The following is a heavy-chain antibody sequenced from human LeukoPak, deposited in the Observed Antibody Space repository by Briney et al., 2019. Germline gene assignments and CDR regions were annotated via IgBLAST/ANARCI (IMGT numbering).Heavy chain of an antibody. D-gene: IGHD2-8*01. Sequence: ASVKVSCKASGYTFTSYYMHWVQQAPGQGLEWMGWINPNSGGTNYAQKFQGRVTMTRDTSISTAYMELSRLRSDDTAVYYCARGIGVLMVYAIGPGNWFDPWGQGTLVTVSS. J-gene: IGHJ5*02. CDR2: INPNSGGT. V-gene: IGHV1-2*02. CDR1: GYTFTSYY. CDR3: ARGIGVLMVYAIGPGNWFDP.